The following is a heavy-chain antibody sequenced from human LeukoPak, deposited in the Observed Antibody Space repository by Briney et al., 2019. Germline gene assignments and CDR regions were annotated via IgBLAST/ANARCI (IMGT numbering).Heavy chain of an antibody. J-gene: IGHJ3*02. CDR3: VKSAGKDGYRDVFDI. CDR2: ITKSGDQT. Sequence: GGSLRLSCVPSGLTFSNSALSGVRQAPGKGGEWGATITKSGDQTHYADSVRGLFTIARDIFKNTLYLQMNSLRAEDPAVYHCVKSAGKDGYRDVFDIWGQGTVVTVSS. D-gene: IGHD5-24*01. CDR1: GLTFSNSA. V-gene: IGHV3-23*01.